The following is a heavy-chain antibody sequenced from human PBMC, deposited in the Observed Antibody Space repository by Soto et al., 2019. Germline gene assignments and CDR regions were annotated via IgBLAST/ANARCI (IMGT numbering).Heavy chain of an antibody. CDR2: TSSSSSTI. J-gene: IGHJ6*02. Sequence: ETLRLSCAASGFTFSSYSMNWVRQAPGKGLEWVSYTSSSSSTIYYADSVKGRFTISRDNAKNSLYLQMNSLRDEDTAVYYCARDHYDSSGIYQGDYYYGMDVWGQGTTVTVSS. CDR1: GFTFSSYS. V-gene: IGHV3-48*02. CDR3: ARDHYDSSGIYQGDYYYGMDV. D-gene: IGHD3-22*01.